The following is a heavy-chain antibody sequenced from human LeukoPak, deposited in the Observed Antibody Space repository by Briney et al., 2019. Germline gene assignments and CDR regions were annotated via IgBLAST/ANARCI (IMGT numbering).Heavy chain of an antibody. V-gene: IGHV3-7*01. Sequence: GGSLRLSCSVSGFTFSNYWMTWVRQAPGRGLECLAIINENGNEKHHVDSVKGRFTISRDNATNLLFLEMNSLRDEDTAVYYCARDGSVAYHTAFDYWGQGTLVSVS. CDR2: INENGNEK. CDR3: ARDGSVAYHTAFDY. J-gene: IGHJ4*02. D-gene: IGHD6-19*01. CDR1: GFTFSNYW.